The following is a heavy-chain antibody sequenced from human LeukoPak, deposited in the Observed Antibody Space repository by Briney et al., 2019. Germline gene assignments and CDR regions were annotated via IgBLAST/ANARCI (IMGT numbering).Heavy chain of an antibody. CDR1: GGSISSYY. CDR2: IYTSGST. V-gene: IGHV4-4*07. D-gene: IGHD6-19*01. CDR3: ARSILKQWPTPRFDY. Sequence: SEALSLTCTVSGGSISSYYWSWIRQPAGKGLEWIGRIYTSGSTNYNPSLKSRVTMSVDTSKNQFSLKLSSVTAADTAVYYCARSILKQWPTPRFDYWGPGTLVTVSS. J-gene: IGHJ4*02.